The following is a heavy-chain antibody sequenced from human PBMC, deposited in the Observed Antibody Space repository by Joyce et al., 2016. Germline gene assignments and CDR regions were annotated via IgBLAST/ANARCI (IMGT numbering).Heavy chain of an antibody. D-gene: IGHD2-2*02. V-gene: IGHV4-30-4*08. CDR1: GGSVSSGDYY. CDR2: IYNSGRA. CDR3: ARGCSSTTCYITAFDM. Sequence: QLQLQESGPGLVKPSQTLSLTCTVSGGSVSSGDYYWTWIRQHPGKGLEWIGYIYNSGRAYYNPSLKSRLTLSLGTSKNQVSLKLSSVTASDTAVYFCARGCSSTTCYITAFDMWGQGTLVTVSS. J-gene: IGHJ3*02.